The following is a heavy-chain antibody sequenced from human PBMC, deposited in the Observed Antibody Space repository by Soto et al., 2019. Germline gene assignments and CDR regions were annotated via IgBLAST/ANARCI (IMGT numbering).Heavy chain of an antibody. V-gene: IGHV1-58*01. CDR2: IVVGSGNT. J-gene: IGHJ6*02. CDR3: AVMYYDFWSGYLNYYYYYGMDV. CDR1: GFSFSNSA. Sequence: QMQLVQSGPEVKKPGTSVKVSCKASGFSFSNSAVQWVRQARGQRLEWIGWIVVGSGNTNYAQKFQERVTITRDMSTSTAYMELSSLRSEDTAVYYCAVMYYDFWSGYLNYYYYYGMDVWGQGTTVTVSS. D-gene: IGHD3-3*01.